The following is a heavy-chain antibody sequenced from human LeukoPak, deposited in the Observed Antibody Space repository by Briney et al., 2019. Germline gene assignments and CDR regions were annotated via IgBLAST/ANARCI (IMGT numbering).Heavy chain of an antibody. CDR1: GYSFTSYW. D-gene: IGHD5-18*01. CDR2: IYPGDSDT. Sequence: GESLKISCKGSGYSFTSYWIGRVRQLPGKGLEWMGIIYPGDSDTRYSPSFQGQVTISADKSISTAYLQWSSLKASDTAMYYCARRRAAMAHNWFDPWGQGTLVTVSS. V-gene: IGHV5-51*01. CDR3: ARRRAAMAHNWFDP. J-gene: IGHJ5*02.